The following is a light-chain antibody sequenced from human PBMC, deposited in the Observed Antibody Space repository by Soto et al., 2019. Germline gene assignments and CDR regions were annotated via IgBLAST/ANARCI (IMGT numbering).Light chain of an antibody. CDR2: DAS. Sequence: EIVLTQSQGTLSLSPGERATLSCRASQSVSSSYLAWYQQKPGQAPRLPIYDASSRATDIPDRFSGSGSGTDFTLTISRLEPDEFAVYYCQPYGGSPRTVCQGPQLDI. CDR1: QSVSSSY. CDR3: QPYGGSPRT. J-gene: IGKJ1*01. V-gene: IGKV3-20*01.